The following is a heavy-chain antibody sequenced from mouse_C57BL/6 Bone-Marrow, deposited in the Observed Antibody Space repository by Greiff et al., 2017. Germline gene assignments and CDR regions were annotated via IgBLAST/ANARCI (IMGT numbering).Heavy chain of an antibody. CDR2: ISYDGSN. J-gene: IGHJ3*01. D-gene: IGHD2-3*01. CDR1: GYSITSGYY. Sequence: EESGPGLVKPSQSLSLTCSVTGYSITSGYYWNWIRQFPGNKLEWMGYISYDGSNNYNPSLKNRISITRDTSKNQFFLKLNSVTTEDTATYYCARAGGGWLPPFAYWGQGTLVTVSA. CDR3: ARAGGGWLPPFAY. V-gene: IGHV3-6*01.